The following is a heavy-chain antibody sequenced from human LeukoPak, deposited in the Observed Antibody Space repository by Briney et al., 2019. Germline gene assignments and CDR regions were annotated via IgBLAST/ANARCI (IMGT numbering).Heavy chain of an antibody. J-gene: IGHJ4*02. V-gene: IGHV3-7*01. Sequence: GGSLRLSCAASGLGISNYWMSWVRQTPGKGLEWVANIKQDRSETNYVESVKGRFTISRDNAKNSLYLQMNSLTDDDTAVYYCARGGWNSDYWGQGTLVTVSS. CDR2: IKQDRSET. CDR1: GLGISNYW. CDR3: ARGGWNSDY. D-gene: IGHD1-7*01.